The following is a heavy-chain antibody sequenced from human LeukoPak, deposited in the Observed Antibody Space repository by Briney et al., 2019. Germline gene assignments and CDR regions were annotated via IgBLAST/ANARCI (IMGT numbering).Heavy chain of an antibody. Sequence: GGSLRLSCAASGFTFSSYAMHWVRQAPGKGLEYVSAISSNGGSTYYANSVKGRFTISGDNSKNTLYLQMGSLRAEDMAVYYCARGQRGYSGYDHYYFDYWGQGTLVTVSS. CDR1: GFTFSSYA. V-gene: IGHV3-64*01. D-gene: IGHD5-12*01. J-gene: IGHJ4*02. CDR2: ISSNGGST. CDR3: ARGQRGYSGYDHYYFDY.